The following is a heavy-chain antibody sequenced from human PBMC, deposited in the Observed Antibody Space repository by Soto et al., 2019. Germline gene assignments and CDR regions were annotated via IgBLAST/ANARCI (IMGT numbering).Heavy chain of an antibody. Sequence: QLQLQESGPGLVKPSETLSLTCTVSGGSISNSTYYWGWIRQPPGKGLEWIGSIYYSGATYYNPSLKSRVTISVDTSKTQFSLKLNSVTAADTAVYYCARHRPVRGYNWFDPWGQGTLVTVSS. D-gene: IGHD3-10*01. V-gene: IGHV4-39*01. CDR2: IYYSGAT. J-gene: IGHJ5*02. CDR1: GGSISNSTYY. CDR3: ARHRPVRGYNWFDP.